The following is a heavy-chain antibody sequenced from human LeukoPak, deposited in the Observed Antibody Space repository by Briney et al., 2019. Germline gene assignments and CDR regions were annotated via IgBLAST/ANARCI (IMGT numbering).Heavy chain of an antibody. CDR2: FDPEDGET. CDR3: ATKGNCSSTSCYAAAFDI. CDR1: GYTLTELS. D-gene: IGHD2-2*01. Sequence: ASVKVSCKVSGYTLTELSMHWVRQAPGKGLEWMGGFDPEDGETIYAQKFQGRVTMTEDTSTDTAYMELSSLRSEDTAVYYCATKGNCSSTSCYAAAFDIWGQGTMVTVSS. J-gene: IGHJ3*02. V-gene: IGHV1-24*01.